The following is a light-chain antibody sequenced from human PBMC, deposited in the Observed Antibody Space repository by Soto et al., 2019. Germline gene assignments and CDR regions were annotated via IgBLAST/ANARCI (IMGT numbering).Light chain of an antibody. CDR3: QQYYSYPYT. J-gene: IGKJ2*01. CDR2: DAS. V-gene: IGKV1-5*01. Sequence: DIQMTQSPSTLSASVGDRVTITCRASQRLSSWLAWYQQKPGKAPKLLIYDASSLESGVPSRFSGSKSGTEFTLTIRSLQPDDFATYYCQQYYSYPYTFGQGTKLEIK. CDR1: QRLSSW.